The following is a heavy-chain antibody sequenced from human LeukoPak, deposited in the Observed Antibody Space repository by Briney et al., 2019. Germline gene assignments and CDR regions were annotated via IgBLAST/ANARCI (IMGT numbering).Heavy chain of an antibody. CDR3: MRMRLASPGNVY. V-gene: IGHV3-30*04. CDR2: VSHDGDST. Sequence: GGSLRLSCAASGFTFSNYAMNWVRQAPGKGLEWVSIVSHDGDSTYYAVSVKGRFTISRDNSKSTLYLQMNNLTAEDTAIYSCMRMRLASPGNVYWGQGTLVTVSS. J-gene: IGHJ4*02. D-gene: IGHD6-13*01. CDR1: GFTFSNYA.